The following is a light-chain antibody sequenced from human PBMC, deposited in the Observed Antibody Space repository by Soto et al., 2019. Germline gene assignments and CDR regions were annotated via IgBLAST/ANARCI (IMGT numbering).Light chain of an antibody. CDR2: EVS. J-gene: IGLJ1*01. CDR1: SSDVGGYNY. V-gene: IGLV2-14*01. CDR3: SSYTRSSTPYV. Sequence: SVLTQPASVSGSPGQSITISCTGTSSDVGGYNYVSWYQQHPGKAPKLMIYEVSNRPSRVSNRFSGSKSGNTASLTISGLQAEDEADYYCSSYTRSSTPYVYGTGTKLTVL.